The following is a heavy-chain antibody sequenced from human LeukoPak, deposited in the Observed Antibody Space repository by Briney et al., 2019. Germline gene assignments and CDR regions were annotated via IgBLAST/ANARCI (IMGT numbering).Heavy chain of an antibody. Sequence: GGSLRLSCAAAGFTFSNYAMTWVRQAPGRGLEWVSSISGSGGSTYYADSVKGRFTISRDNSKNTLYLQMYSLRAEDTAVYHCAKGAGRVGGDDWGQGTLVTVSS. CDR1: GFTFSNYA. J-gene: IGHJ4*02. D-gene: IGHD1-26*01. CDR3: AKGAGRVGGDD. CDR2: ISGSGGST. V-gene: IGHV3-23*01.